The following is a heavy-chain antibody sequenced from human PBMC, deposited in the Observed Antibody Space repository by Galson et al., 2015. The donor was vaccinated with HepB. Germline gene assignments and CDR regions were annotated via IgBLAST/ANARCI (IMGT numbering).Heavy chain of an antibody. V-gene: IGHV3-30-3*01. Sequence: SLRLSCAASGFSFSRYEMHWVRQAPGKGLEWVAVISYDGNNKHYADSVKGRFTISRDNSKNTLSLQMNSLRTEDTAIYYCAREGWHPNSSFDYWGQGTLVTVSS. CDR3: AREGWHPNSSFDY. D-gene: IGHD4-23*01. CDR2: ISYDGNNK. CDR1: GFSFSRYE. J-gene: IGHJ4*02.